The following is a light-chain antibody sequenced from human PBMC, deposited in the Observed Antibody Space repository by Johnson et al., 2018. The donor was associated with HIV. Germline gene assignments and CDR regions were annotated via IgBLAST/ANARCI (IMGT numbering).Light chain of an antibody. CDR1: SSNIGNNY. CDR2: ENN. J-gene: IGLJ1*01. Sequence: QSVLTQPPSVSAAPGQKVTISCSGSSSNIGNNYVSWYQQLPGTAPKLLIYENNKRPSGIPDRFSGSKSGTSATLGITGLQIGDEADDYCGTWDSSLSAGFGTGTKCTVL. CDR3: GTWDSSLSAG. V-gene: IGLV1-51*02.